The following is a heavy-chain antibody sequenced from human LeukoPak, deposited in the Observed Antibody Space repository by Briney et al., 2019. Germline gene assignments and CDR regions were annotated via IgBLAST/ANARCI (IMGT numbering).Heavy chain of an antibody. D-gene: IGHD2-2*01. CDR1: GYTFTDYY. Sequence: ASVKVSCRASGYTFTDYYIHWVRQAPGQGLEWMGWINPDDGGTNYAQKFQGRVTMTRDTSIRTVYMDLSRLRSDDTAVFYCTREARVGNWFDPWGQGTQVTVSS. CDR3: TREARVGNWFDP. J-gene: IGHJ5*02. CDR2: INPDDGGT. V-gene: IGHV1-2*02.